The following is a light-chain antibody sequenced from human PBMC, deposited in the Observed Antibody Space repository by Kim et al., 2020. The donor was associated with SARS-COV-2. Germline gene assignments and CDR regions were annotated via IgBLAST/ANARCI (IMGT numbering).Light chain of an antibody. CDR2: EDD. J-gene: IGLJ2*01. CDR1: SGSIDDNY. Sequence: NFMLTQPLSVSESPGKTVTISCTRSSGSIDDNYVQWYQQRPGGVPTAVIYEDDQRPSGVSDRFSGSIDNSSNSASLTISGLKTEDEADYYCQSYNRSNVVFSGGTKLTVL. CDR3: QSYNRSNVV. V-gene: IGLV6-57*04.